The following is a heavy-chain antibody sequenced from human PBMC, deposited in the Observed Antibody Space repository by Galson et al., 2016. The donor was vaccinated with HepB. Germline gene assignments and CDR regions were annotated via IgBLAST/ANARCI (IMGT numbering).Heavy chain of an antibody. Sequence: SETLSLTCAVADGSFTDHYWTWIRQTPGRGLEWLGEVHHSESPDYNPSPKSRVTISVDTSKSQFSLNLTSVTAADTAIYYCARLGHYFGSGYFDSWGQGTLVTVSS. J-gene: IGHJ4*02. D-gene: IGHD3-10*01. CDR1: DGSFTDHY. CDR3: ARLGHYFGSGYFDS. CDR2: VHHSESP. V-gene: IGHV4-34*01.